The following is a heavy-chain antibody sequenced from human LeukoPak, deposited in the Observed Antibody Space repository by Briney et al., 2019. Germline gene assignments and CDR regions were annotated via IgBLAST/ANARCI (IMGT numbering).Heavy chain of an antibody. J-gene: IGHJ4*02. V-gene: IGHV3-21*01. CDR3: ARDLGDSYGYKAY. CDR1: GFTFSSYS. D-gene: IGHD5-18*01. Sequence: GGSLRLSCAASGFTFSSYSMNWVRHAPGKGLEWVSAISSSSSYIYYADSVKGRFTISRDNAKNSLYLQMNSLRAEDTAVCYCARDLGDSYGYKAYWGQGTLVTVSS. CDR2: ISSSSSYI.